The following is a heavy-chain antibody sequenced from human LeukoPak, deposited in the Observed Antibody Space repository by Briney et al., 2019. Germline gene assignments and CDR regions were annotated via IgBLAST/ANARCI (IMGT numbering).Heavy chain of an antibody. Sequence: PSETLSLTCTVSGGSISSYYWSWSRQPARKGLEWIGRIYTSGSTNYNHPLKKRLTMTVDTTTNQFSLKLITFTPAATAVDYCARERLAGGSGVDWFDPWGEGTLVSVSS. J-gene: IGHJ5*02. CDR1: GGSISSYY. CDR3: ARERLAGGSGVDWFDP. CDR2: IYTSGST. D-gene: IGHD6-13*01. V-gene: IGHV4-4*07.